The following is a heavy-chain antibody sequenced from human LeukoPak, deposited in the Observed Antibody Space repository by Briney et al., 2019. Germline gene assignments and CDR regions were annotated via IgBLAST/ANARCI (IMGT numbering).Heavy chain of an antibody. CDR2: INSDGSST. J-gene: IGHJ4*02. CDR3: ARGSGWLYYFDY. Sequence: PGGSLRLSCAPSGFTFSSYWMHWVRQAPGKGLVWVAQINSDGSSTTYADSVKGRFTISRDNAKNTLYLQVNSLRAEDTAVYYCARGSGWLYYFDYWGQGTLVTVSS. D-gene: IGHD6-19*01. V-gene: IGHV3-74*01. CDR1: GFTFSSYW.